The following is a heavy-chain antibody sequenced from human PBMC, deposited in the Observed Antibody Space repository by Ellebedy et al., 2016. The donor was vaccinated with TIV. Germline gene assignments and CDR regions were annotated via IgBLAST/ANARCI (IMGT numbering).Heavy chain of an antibody. CDR3: ARKYYYGSNWFDP. CDR1: GGSISSSSYY. Sequence: GSLRLXXTVSGGSISSSSYYWGWIRQPPGKGLEWIGSIYYSGSTYYNPSLKSRVTISVDTSKNQFSLKLSSVTAADTAVYYCARKYYYGSNWFDPWGQGTLVTVSS. J-gene: IGHJ5*02. D-gene: IGHD3-10*01. V-gene: IGHV4-39*07. CDR2: IYYSGST.